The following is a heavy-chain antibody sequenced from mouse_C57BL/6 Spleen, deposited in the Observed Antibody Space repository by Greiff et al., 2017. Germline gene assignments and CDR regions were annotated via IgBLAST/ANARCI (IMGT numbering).Heavy chain of an antibody. V-gene: IGHV14-2*01. Sequence: VQLQQSGAELVKPGASVKLSCTASGFNIKDYYMHWVKQRTEQSLEWIGRIAPEDGETKYAPKFQGKAPITAYTSSNTAYLQLSSLTSEDTAVYYGARPPIYYPWYYDVWGTGTTVTVSS. J-gene: IGHJ1*03. CDR2: IAPEDGET. CDR1: GFNIKDYY. D-gene: IGHD2-1*01. CDR3: ARPPIYYPWYYDV.